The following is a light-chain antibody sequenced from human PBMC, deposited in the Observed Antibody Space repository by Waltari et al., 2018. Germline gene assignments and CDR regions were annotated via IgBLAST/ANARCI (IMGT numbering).Light chain of an antibody. J-gene: IGKJ2*01. CDR3: QQSYSTWYT. CDR1: QSISSY. V-gene: IGKV1-39*01. Sequence: DIQMTQSPSSLSASVGDRVTITCRASQSISSYLNWYQQKPGKAPKLLIYAASSLQSGVPSRFSGSGSGTDFTLTINSLQPEDFATYYCQQSYSTWYTFGQGTKLEIK. CDR2: AAS.